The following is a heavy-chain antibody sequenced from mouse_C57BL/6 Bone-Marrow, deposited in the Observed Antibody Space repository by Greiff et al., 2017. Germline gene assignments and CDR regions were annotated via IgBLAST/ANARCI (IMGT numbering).Heavy chain of an antibody. Sequence: EVQRVESGPGLVKPSQSLSLTCSVTGYSITSGYYWNWIRQFPGNKLEWMGYISYDGSNNSNPSLKNRISITRDTSKNQFFLKLNSVTTEDTATYYCARAIYYDYDGYFDVWGTGTTVTVSS. CDR3: ARAIYYDYDGYFDV. V-gene: IGHV3-6*01. D-gene: IGHD2-4*01. CDR2: ISYDGSN. J-gene: IGHJ1*03. CDR1: GYSITSGYY.